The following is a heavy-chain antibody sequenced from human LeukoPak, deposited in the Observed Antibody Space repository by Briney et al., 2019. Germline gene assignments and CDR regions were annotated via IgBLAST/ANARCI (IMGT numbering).Heavy chain of an antibody. CDR2: INPNNGGT. CDR3: ARDYGSGSYCDH. D-gene: IGHD3-10*01. CDR1: GFTFSAYY. V-gene: IGHV1-2*02. J-gene: IGHJ5*02. Sequence: ASVKVSCKASGFTFSAYYMHWVRQAHGPGLEWMGWINPNNGGTNYAQKLEGRVTMTRDTSISTAYMELNRLRTDDTAVYYCARDYGSGSYCDHWGQGTLVTVSS.